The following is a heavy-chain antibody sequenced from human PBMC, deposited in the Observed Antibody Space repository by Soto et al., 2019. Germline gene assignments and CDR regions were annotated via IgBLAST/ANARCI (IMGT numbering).Heavy chain of an antibody. D-gene: IGHD2-15*01. V-gene: IGHV3-30*18. CDR2: ISYDGSNK. Sequence: PGGSLRLSCAAYGFTFSSYGMHWVRQAPGKGLEWVAVISYDGSNKYYADSVKGRFTISRDNSKNTLYLQMNSLRAEDTAVYYCAESYSRGLSGKDWFDPWGQGTLVTVSS. CDR3: AESYSRGLSGKDWFDP. J-gene: IGHJ5*02. CDR1: GFTFSSYG.